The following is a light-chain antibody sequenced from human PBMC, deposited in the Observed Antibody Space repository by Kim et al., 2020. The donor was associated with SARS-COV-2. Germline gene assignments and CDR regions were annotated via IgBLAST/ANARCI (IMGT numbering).Light chain of an antibody. J-gene: IGLJ3*02. CDR2: GKN. CDR1: SLRSYY. Sequence: SSELTQDPAVSVALGQTVRITCQGDSLRSYYASWYQQKPGQAPVLVIYGKNNRPSGIPDRFSGSSSGITASLTITGAQAEDEADYYCNSRDSSGYHLVFG. CDR3: NSRDSSGYHLV. V-gene: IGLV3-19*01.